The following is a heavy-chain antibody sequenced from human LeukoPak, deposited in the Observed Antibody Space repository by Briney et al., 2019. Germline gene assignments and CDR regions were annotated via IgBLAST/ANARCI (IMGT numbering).Heavy chain of an antibody. Sequence: LSETLSLTCTVSGGSLRSYYWTWIRQPPGKGLEWIAYIYYSGSADYNPSLKSRVAISVDTSKNQFSLKLSSVTAADTAVYFCARVGPYGSGTLFLRTDSYYYMDVWGKGTTVTVSS. CDR1: GGSLRSYY. CDR3: ARVGPYGSGTLFLRTDSYYYMDV. V-gene: IGHV4-59*01. D-gene: IGHD3-10*01. CDR2: IYYSGSA. J-gene: IGHJ6*03.